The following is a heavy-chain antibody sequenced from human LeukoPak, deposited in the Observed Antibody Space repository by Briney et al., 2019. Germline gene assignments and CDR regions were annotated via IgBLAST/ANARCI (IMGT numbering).Heavy chain of an antibody. D-gene: IGHD1-26*01. CDR2: ISSSGSTI. V-gene: IGHV3-48*03. CDR1: GFTFSSYE. CDR3: AREGAGNGFDI. Sequence: GGSLRLSCAASGFTFSSYEMNWVRQAPGEGLEWVSYISSSGSTIYYADSVKGRFTISRDNAKNSLYLQMNSLRAEDTAVYYCAREGAGNGFDIWGQGTMVTVSS. J-gene: IGHJ3*02.